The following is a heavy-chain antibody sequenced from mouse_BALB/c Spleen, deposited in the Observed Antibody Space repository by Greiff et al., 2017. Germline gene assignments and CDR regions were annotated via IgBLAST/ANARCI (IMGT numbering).Heavy chain of an antibody. J-gene: IGHJ2*01. CDR2: IYPGDGDT. CDR1: GYTFTSYW. Sequence: QVQLQQSGAELARPGASVKLSCKASGYTFTSYWMQWVKQRPGQGLEWIGAIYPGDGDTRYTQKFKGKATLTADKSSSTAYMQLSSLASEDSAVYYCARGGYFDYWGQGTTLTVSS. V-gene: IGHV1-87*01. CDR3: ARGGYFDY.